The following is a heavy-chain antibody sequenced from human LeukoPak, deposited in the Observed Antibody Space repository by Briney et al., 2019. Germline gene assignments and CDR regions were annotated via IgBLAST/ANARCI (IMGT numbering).Heavy chain of an antibody. CDR2: IVVGSGNT. J-gene: IGHJ6*02. V-gene: IGHV1-58*01. CDR1: GFTFNGSA. D-gene: IGHD3-22*01. Sequence: GASVKVSWKDSGFTFNGSALQWVRHVRGQRLEWIRWIVVGSGNTNYAQKFQERVTITRDMSTSTAYMELSSLRSEDTAVYYCAARVKGDYYGMDVWGQGTTVTVSS. CDR3: AARVKGDYYGMDV.